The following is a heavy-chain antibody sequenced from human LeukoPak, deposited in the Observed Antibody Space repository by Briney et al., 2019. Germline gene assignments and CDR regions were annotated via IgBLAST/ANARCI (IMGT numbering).Heavy chain of an antibody. V-gene: IGHV4-39*01. J-gene: IGHJ5*02. CDR1: GGSISSSSYY. CDR3: ARHRVATINNLFDP. D-gene: IGHD5-12*01. Sequence: SETLSLTCTVSGGSISSSSYYWGWIRQPPGKGLEWIGSIYYSGSTYYNPSLKSRVTISVDTSKNQFSLKLSSVTAADTAVYYCARHRVATINNLFDPWGQGTLVTVSS. CDR2: IYYSGST.